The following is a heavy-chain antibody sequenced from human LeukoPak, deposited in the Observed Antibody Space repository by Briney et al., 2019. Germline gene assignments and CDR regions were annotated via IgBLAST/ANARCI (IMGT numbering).Heavy chain of an antibody. D-gene: IGHD1-26*01. CDR2: MYYSGNS. J-gene: IGHJ4*02. CDR1: GVSVGSAGYY. V-gene: IGHV4-61*08. Sequence: PSETLSLTCTVSGVSVGSAGYYWTWIRQPPGKGLEWIGYMYYSGNSNYNPFLKSRVTMSLDPSKNRFSLTLSSVTAADTAVYYCARSQSQSGSYRYYFAYWGQGTLVTVSS. CDR3: ARSQSQSGSYRYYFAY.